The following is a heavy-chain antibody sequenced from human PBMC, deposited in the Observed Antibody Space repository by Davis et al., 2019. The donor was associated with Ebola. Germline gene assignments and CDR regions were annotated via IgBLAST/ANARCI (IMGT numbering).Heavy chain of an antibody. D-gene: IGHD6-13*01. V-gene: IGHV4-34*01. CDR3: ARGGDSSSWCYYYGMDV. CDR1: GGSFSGYY. Sequence: SETLSLTCAVYGGSFSGYYWSWIRQPPGKGLEWIGEINHSGSTNYNPSLKSRVTISVDTSKNQFSLKLSSVTAADTAVYYCARGGDSSSWCYYYGMDVWGQGTTVTVSS. CDR2: INHSGST. J-gene: IGHJ6*02.